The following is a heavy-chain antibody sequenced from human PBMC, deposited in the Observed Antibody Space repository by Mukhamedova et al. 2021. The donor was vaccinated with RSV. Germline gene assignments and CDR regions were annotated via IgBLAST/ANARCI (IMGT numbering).Heavy chain of an antibody. Sequence: PGKGLEWVSAISGSGGSTYYADSVKGRFTISRDNSKNTLYLQMNSLRAEDTAVYYFASQRTTVTPFDYWGQGTLVTVSS. V-gene: IGHV3-23*01. D-gene: IGHD4-17*01. CDR3: ASQRTTVTPFDY. J-gene: IGHJ4*02. CDR2: ISGSGGST.